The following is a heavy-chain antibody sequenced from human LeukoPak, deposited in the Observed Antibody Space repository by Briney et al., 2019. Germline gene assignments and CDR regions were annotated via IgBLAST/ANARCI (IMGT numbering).Heavy chain of an antibody. CDR3: ARGYYDILTGYPQYFDY. CDR2: IYYSGST. J-gene: IGHJ4*02. D-gene: IGHD3-9*01. V-gene: IGHV4-59*01. CDR1: GGSISSYY. Sequence: SETLSLTCTVSGGSISSYYWSWIRQPPGKGLEWIGYIYYSGSTNYNPSLKSRVTISVDTSKNQFSLKLSSVTAADTAVYHCARGYYDILTGYPQYFDYWGQGTLVTVSS.